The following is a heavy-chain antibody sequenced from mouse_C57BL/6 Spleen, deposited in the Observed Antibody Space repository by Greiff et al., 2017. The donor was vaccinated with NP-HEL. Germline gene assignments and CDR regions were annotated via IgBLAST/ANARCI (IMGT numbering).Heavy chain of an antibody. V-gene: IGHV5-4*03. J-gene: IGHJ4*01. D-gene: IGHD2-4*01. Sequence: EVQVVESGGGLVKPGGSLKLSCAASGFTFSSYAMSWVRQTPEKRLEWVATISDGGSYTYYPDNVKGRFTISRDNAKNNLYLQMSHLKSEDTAMYYCARRRNYDGPYYYAMDYWGQGTSVTVSS. CDR1: GFTFSSYA. CDR3: ARRRNYDGPYYYAMDY. CDR2: ISDGGSYT.